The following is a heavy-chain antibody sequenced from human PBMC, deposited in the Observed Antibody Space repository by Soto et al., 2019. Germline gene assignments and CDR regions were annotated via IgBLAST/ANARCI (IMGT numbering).Heavy chain of an antibody. D-gene: IGHD3-3*01. J-gene: IGHJ6*02. CDR1: GYTFTSYG. CDR3: ARVMGETGGEFWSGYYWIRYYYGMDV. CDR2: ISAYNGNT. V-gene: IGHV1-18*04. Sequence: ASVKVSCKASGYTFTSYGISWVRQAPGQGLEWMGWISAYNGNTTYAQKLQGRVTMTTDTSTSTAYMELRSLRSDDTAVYYCARVMGETGGEFWSGYYWIRYYYGMDVWGQGTTVTVSS.